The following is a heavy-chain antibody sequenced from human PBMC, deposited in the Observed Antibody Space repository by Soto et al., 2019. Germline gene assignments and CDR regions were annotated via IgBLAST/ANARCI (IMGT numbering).Heavy chain of an antibody. J-gene: IGHJ4*02. CDR3: AGSGGGIAARQGGSFDY. Sequence: QVQLVQSGAEVKKPGSSVKVSCKASGGTFSSYAISWVRQAPGQGLEWMGGIIPIFGTANYAQKFQGRVTITADESTSTAYMELRILRSEDTAVYYCAGSGGGIAARQGGSFDYWGQGTLVTVSS. CDR1: GGTFSSYA. V-gene: IGHV1-69*01. CDR2: IIPIFGTA. D-gene: IGHD6-6*01.